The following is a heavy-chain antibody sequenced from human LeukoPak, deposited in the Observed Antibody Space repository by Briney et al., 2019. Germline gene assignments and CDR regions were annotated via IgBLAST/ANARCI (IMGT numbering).Heavy chain of an antibody. J-gene: IGHJ4*02. Sequence: GGSLRLSCAASGFTFSSYAMSWVRQAPGKGLEWVSSISVSGTSTSNADSVKGRFTISRDNSKNRLYLQMNSLRAEDTALYYCAKGAYDYIEMGYFDYWGQGTLVTVSS. CDR2: ISVSGTST. V-gene: IGHV3-23*01. D-gene: IGHD5-12*01. CDR3: AKGAYDYIEMGYFDY. CDR1: GFTFSSYA.